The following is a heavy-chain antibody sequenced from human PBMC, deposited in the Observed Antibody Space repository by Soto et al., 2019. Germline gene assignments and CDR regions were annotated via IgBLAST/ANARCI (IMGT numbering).Heavy chain of an antibody. D-gene: IGHD2-21*02. V-gene: IGHV1-18*04. CDR3: ARHCGGYCYRIYYYNGMDV. J-gene: IGHJ6*02. CDR1: GYTFTSYG. Sequence: ASVKVSCKASGYTFTSYGISWVRQAPGQGLEWMGWISAYNGNTNYAQKLQGRVTMTTDTSTSTAYMELRSLRSDDTAVYYCARHCGGYCYRIYYYNGMDVCGQGTPVTVSS. CDR2: ISAYNGNT.